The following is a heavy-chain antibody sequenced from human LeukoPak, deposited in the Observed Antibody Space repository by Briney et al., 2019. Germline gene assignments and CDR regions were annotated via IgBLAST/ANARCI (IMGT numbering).Heavy chain of an antibody. J-gene: IGHJ4*02. V-gene: IGHV3-23*01. CDR1: GFTFSSYA. CDR2: ISGSGGST. CDR3: ASLPTVARIGAGDY. Sequence: PGGSLRLSCAASGFTFSSYAMSWVRQAPGKGLEWVSAISGSGGSTYYADSVKGRFTISRDNSKNTLYLQMNSLGAEDTAVYYCASLPTVARIGAGDYWGQGILVTVSS. D-gene: IGHD6-13*01.